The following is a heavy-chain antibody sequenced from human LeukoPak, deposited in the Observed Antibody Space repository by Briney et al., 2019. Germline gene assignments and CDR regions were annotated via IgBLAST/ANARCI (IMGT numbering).Heavy chain of an antibody. D-gene: IGHD3-9*01. CDR3: ARHSEGYYDILTGYYAPFDY. J-gene: IGHJ4*02. V-gene: IGHV4-39*01. CDR2: IYYSGST. Sequence: PSETLSRTCTVSGGSISSSSYYWGWIRQPPGKGLEWIGSIYYSGSTYYNPSLKSRVTISVDTSKNQFSLKLSSVTAADTAVYYCARHSEGYYDILTGYYAPFDYWGQGTLVTVSS. CDR1: GGSISSSSYY.